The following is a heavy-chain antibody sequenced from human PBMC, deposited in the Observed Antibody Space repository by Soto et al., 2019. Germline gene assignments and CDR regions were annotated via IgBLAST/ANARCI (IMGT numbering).Heavy chain of an antibody. Sequence: QVQLQESGPGLVKPSQTLSLTCTVSGGSISSGGYYWSWIRQHPGKGLEWIGYIYYSGSTYYNPXXXXXXXXXXXXXXXXXXXXXXXXXXXXXXXXXXXXXXXINWFDPWGQGTLVTVSS. J-gene: IGHJ5*02. CDR2: IYYSGST. CDR3: XXXXXINWFDP. CDR1: GGSISSGGYY. V-gene: IGHV4-31*01.